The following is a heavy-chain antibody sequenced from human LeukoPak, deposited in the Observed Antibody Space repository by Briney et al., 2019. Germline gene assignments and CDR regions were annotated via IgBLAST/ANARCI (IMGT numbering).Heavy chain of an antibody. J-gene: IGHJ5*02. V-gene: IGHV4-34*01. CDR1: GGSFSGYY. CDR3: ARVFGSYCSSTSCYYNWFDP. CDR2: INHSGST. Sequence: PSETLSLTCAVYGGSFSGYYWSWIRQPPGKGLEWIGEINHSGSTNYNPSLKSRVTISVDTSKNQFSLKLSSVTAADTAVYYCARVFGSYCSSTSCYYNWFDPWGQGTLVTVSS. D-gene: IGHD2-2*01.